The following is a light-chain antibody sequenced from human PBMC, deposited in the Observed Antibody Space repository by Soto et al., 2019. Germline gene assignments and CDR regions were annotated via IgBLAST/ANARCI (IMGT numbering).Light chain of an antibody. J-gene: IGLJ7*01. Sequence: QSVLTQPASVSGSPGQSITISCTGTSSDIGSYNYVSWYQQHPGKVPKLMXXGVSNXXSXVSNRFSGSKSGNTASLTISGXXXXXXXXXXCSSYTFSSTLVVFGGGTQLTVL. CDR2: GVS. CDR1: SSDIGSYNY. CDR3: SSYTFSSTLVV. V-gene: IGLV2-14*03.